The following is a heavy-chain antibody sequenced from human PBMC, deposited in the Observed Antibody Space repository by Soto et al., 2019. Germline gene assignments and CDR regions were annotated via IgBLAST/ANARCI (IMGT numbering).Heavy chain of an antibody. CDR3: ARDVGYGLIDY. J-gene: IGHJ4*02. V-gene: IGHV1-18*01. Sequence: QVQLVQSGAEVKKPGASVKVSCKASGYTFTSYGISWVRQAPGQGLEWMGWITMTTDTSTSAAYMELRSLRSDDTAVYYCARDVGYGLIDYWGQGTLVTVSS. D-gene: IGHD5-18*01. CDR1: GYTFTSYG.